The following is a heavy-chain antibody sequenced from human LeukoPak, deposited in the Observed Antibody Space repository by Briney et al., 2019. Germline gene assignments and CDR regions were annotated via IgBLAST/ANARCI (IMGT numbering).Heavy chain of an antibody. D-gene: IGHD6-25*01. V-gene: IGHV4-39*02. CDR1: GDSISRSTYY. CDR2: VYYGRSP. J-gene: IGHJ4*02. CDR3: ARSSGTGTSSY. Sequence: SETLSLTCTVSGDSISRSTYYWAWIRQPPGKGLEWIGSVYYGRSPYYNPSLESRATISVDTSKNHFSLKMSSVTAADTAVYYCARSSGTGTSSYWGQGTLVTVSS.